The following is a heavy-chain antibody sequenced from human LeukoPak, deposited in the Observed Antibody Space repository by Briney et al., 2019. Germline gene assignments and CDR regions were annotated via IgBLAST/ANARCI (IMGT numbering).Heavy chain of an antibody. Sequence: GASLKVSCKASGGTFSSYAISWVRQAPGQGLEWMGGIIPIFGTANYAQKFQGRVTITADESTSTAYMELSSLRSEDTAVYYCATARGFWSGHYFDYWGQGTLVTVSS. CDR1: GGTFSSYA. J-gene: IGHJ4*02. CDR3: ATARGFWSGHYFDY. CDR2: IIPIFGTA. V-gene: IGHV1-69*13. D-gene: IGHD3-3*01.